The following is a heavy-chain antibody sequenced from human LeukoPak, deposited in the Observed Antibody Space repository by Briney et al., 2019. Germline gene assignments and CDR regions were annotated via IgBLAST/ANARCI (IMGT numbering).Heavy chain of an antibody. CDR2: ISSSSSYI. J-gene: IGHJ4*02. D-gene: IGHD2/OR15-2a*01. CDR3: AANSNHPS. CDR1: GFTFSRSA. V-gene: IGHV3-21*01. Sequence: GGSLRLSCAASGFTFSRSAMSWVRQAPGKGLEWVSSISSSSSYIYYADSVKGRFTISRDNAKNSLYLQMNSLRAEDTAVYYWAANSNHPSWGKGTLVTVSS.